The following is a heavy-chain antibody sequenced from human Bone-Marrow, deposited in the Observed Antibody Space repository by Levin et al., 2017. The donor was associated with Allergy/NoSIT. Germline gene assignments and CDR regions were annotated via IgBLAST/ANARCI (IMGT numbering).Heavy chain of an antibody. V-gene: IGHV3-9*01. D-gene: IGHD6-6*01. CDR2: INWNSGRI. J-gene: IGHJ3*01. Sequence: GGSLRLSCAASGFRFSDYAMHWVRQVPGKGLEWVSGINWNSGRISHADSVKGRFTMSRDNAKNALYLQMNSLTIEDTALYYCVKDMASSIVAARNDGFDLWGEGTMVIVSS. CDR1: GFRFSDYA. CDR3: VKDMASSIVAARNDGFDL.